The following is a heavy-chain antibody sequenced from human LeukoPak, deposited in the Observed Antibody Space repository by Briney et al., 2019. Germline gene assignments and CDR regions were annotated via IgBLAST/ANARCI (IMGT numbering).Heavy chain of an antibody. CDR1: GGSIGSYY. V-gene: IGHV4-59*01. J-gene: IGHJ6*02. CDR2: VYYSGRT. D-gene: IGHD1-26*01. Sequence: PSETLSLTCTVSGGSIGSYYWSWIRQPPGKGLEWIGYVYYSGRTNYNPSLKSRVTISVDTSKNQFSLKLSSVTAADTAVYYCARTFSESYYYYGMDVWGQGTTVTVSS. CDR3: ARTFSESYYYYGMDV.